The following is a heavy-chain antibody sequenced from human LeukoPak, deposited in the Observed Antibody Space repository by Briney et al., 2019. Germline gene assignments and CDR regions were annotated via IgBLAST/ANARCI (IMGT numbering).Heavy chain of an antibody. CDR2: IYYSGST. V-gene: IGHV4-59*01. J-gene: IGHJ6*03. Sequence: SETLSLTCTVSGGSISSYYWSWIRQPPGKGLEWIGYIYYSGSTNYNPSLKSRVTISVDTSKNQFSLKLSSVTAADTAVYYCARGYYYYYYMDVWGKGTAVTVSS. CDR3: ARGYYYYYYMDV. CDR1: GGSISSYY.